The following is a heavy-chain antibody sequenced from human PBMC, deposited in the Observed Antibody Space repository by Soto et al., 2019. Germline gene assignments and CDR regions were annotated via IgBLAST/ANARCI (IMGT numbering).Heavy chain of an antibody. Sequence: SETLSLTCTFSCGSVISGSYYWSWIRQPPGKGLEWIGYIYYSGSTNYNPSLRSRVTISVDTSKNQFSLKLSSVTAADTAVYYCARDTTLYDILTGYSVAWFDPWGQGTLVTVSS. J-gene: IGHJ5*02. CDR2: IYYSGST. D-gene: IGHD3-9*01. V-gene: IGHV4-61*01. CDR3: ARDTTLYDILTGYSVAWFDP. CDR1: CGSVISGSYY.